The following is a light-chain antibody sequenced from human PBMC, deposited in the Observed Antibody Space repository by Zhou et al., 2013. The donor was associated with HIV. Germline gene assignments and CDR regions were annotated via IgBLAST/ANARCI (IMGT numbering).Light chain of an antibody. Sequence: DIVMTQSPLSLPVTPGEPASISCRSSQSLLHSNGYNYLDWYLQKPGQSPQLLIYLGSNRASGVPDRFSGSGSGTDFTLKISRVKADDVGVYYCMQTLQTPLTFGGGTKVEIK. J-gene: IGKJ4*01. CDR3: MQTLQTPLT. CDR1: QSLLHSNGYNY. V-gene: IGKV2-28*01. CDR2: LGS.